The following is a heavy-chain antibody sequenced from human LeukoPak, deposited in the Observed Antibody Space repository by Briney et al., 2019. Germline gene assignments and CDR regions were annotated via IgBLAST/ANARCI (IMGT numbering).Heavy chain of an antibody. D-gene: IGHD3-22*01. CDR1: GYTFTNYG. V-gene: IGHV1-18*01. J-gene: IGHJ4*02. Sequence: ASVKVSFKASGYTFTNYGISWVRQAPGQGLEWMGWISAYSGNTNYAQNFQGRVTITTDTSTSTAYMELRSLRSDDTAVYYCARSGVGYFYDNSGYYPLDYWGQGTLVTVSS. CDR3: ARSGVGYFYDNSGYYPLDY. CDR2: ISAYSGNT.